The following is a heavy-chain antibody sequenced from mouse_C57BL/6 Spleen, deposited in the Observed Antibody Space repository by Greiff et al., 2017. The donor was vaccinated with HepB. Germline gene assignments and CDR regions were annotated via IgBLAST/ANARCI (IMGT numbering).Heavy chain of an antibody. D-gene: IGHD1-1*01. CDR2: ISSGSSTI. Sequence: EVKLMESGGGLVKPGGSLKLSCAASGFTFSDYGMHWVRQAPEKGLEWVAYISSGSSTIYYADTVKGRFTISRDNAKNTLFLQMTSLRSEDTAMYYCARPYYGSSYDYFDYWGQGTTLTVSS. V-gene: IGHV5-17*01. CDR3: ARPYYGSSYDYFDY. CDR1: GFTFSDYG. J-gene: IGHJ2*01.